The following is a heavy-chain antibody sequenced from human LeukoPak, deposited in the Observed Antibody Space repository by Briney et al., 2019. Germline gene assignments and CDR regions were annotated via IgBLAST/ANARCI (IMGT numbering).Heavy chain of an antibody. CDR3: APSWGSSGWYSWFDP. CDR1: GYTLTELS. Sequence: ASVKVSCKVSGYTLTELSMHWVRQAPGEGLEWMGGFDPEDGETIYAQKFQGRVTMTEDTSTDTAYMEVSSLRSEDTAVYYCAPSWGSSGWYSWFDPWGQGTLVTVSS. D-gene: IGHD6-19*01. J-gene: IGHJ5*02. V-gene: IGHV1-24*01. CDR2: FDPEDGET.